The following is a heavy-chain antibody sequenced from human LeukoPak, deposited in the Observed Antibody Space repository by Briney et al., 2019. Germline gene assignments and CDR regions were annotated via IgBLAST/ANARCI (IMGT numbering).Heavy chain of an antibody. Sequence: ASVKVSCKASGYTFTSYGISWVRQAPGQGLEWMGWISAYNGNTNYAQKLQGRVTMTTDTSTSTAYMELRSLRSDDTAVYYCARGRLDCSSTSCSIDYWGQGTLVTVSS. CDR2: ISAYNGNT. CDR1: GYTFTSYG. CDR3: ARGRLDCSSTSCSIDY. J-gene: IGHJ4*02. V-gene: IGHV1-18*01. D-gene: IGHD2-2*01.